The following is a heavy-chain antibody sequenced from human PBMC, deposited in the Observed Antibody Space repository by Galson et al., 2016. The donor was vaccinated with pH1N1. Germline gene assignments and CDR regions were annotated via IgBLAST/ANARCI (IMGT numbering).Heavy chain of an antibody. CDR2: VIPVFGTT. D-gene: IGHD2-15*01. J-gene: IGHJ3*02. CDR3: AGGEGGCSGNNCYCAFEI. CDR1: GGTFSSYA. Sequence: SVKVSCKAFGGTFSSYAITWVRQAPGQGLEWMGGVIPVFGTTNYAPKFQGRVTITAGESMSTAYMELSSLKSEDTAVYYCAGGEGGCSGNNCYCAFEIWGQGTMVTVPS. V-gene: IGHV1-69*13.